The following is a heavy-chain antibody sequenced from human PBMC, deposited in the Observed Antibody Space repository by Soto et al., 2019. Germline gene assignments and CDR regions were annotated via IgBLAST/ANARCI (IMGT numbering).Heavy chain of an antibody. V-gene: IGHV1-69*01. J-gene: IGHJ6*02. D-gene: IGHD5-18*01. CDR1: GGTLNNYG. Sequence: QVQLVQSGAEVKKPGSSVRVSCKASGGTLNNYGIYWVRQAPGQGLEWMGGTIPALGTTTYAQKFQGRVTINADDSTSTSYMEMSSLGSEDTAIYYCARVGVMVSKFSYYQAMDGWGQGTTVTVSS. CDR2: TIPALGTT. CDR3: ARVGVMVSKFSYYQAMDG.